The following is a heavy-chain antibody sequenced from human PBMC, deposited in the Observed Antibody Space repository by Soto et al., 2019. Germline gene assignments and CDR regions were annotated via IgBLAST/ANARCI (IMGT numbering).Heavy chain of an antibody. CDR2: IIPIFGTA. CDR1: GGTFSSYA. J-gene: IGHJ4*02. CDR3: ARAQGSRSWYSGYYFDY. V-gene: IGHV1-69*06. Sequence: SVKVSCKASGGTFSSYAISWVRQAPGQGLEWMGGIIPIFGTANYAQKFQGRVTITADKSTSTAYMELSSLRSEDTAVYYCARAQGSRSWYSGYYFDYWGQGTLVTVSS. D-gene: IGHD6-13*01.